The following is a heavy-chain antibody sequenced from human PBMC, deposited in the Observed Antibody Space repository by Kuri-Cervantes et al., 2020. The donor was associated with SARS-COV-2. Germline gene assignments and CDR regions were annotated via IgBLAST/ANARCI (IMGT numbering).Heavy chain of an antibody. CDR1: GASISSYY. J-gene: IGHJ4*02. CDR3: AREGYCSSVSCFLFDY. D-gene: IGHD2-2*01. V-gene: IGHV4-4*07. CDR2: VYTSGIT. Sequence: SETLSLTCAVSGASISSYYWNWIRQPAGKGLEWIGRVYTSGITNYNPSLKSRVTMSVDTSNNQFSLKLNSVTAADTAVYYYAREGYCSSVSCFLFDYWGQGMLVTVSS.